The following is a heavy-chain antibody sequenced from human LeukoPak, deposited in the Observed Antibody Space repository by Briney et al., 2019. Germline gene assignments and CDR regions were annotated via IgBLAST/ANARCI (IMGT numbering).Heavy chain of an antibody. D-gene: IGHD3-10*01. V-gene: IGHV1-18*01. CDR3: ARDLGYYGSGSYYLDY. CDR1: GDTFTSYG. Sequence: EASVKVSCKASGDTFTSYGISWVRQAPGQGLEWMGWISAYNGNTNYAQKLQGRVTMTTDTSTSTAYMELRSLRSDDTAVYYCARDLGYYGSGSYYLDYWGQGTLVTVSS. J-gene: IGHJ4*02. CDR2: ISAYNGNT.